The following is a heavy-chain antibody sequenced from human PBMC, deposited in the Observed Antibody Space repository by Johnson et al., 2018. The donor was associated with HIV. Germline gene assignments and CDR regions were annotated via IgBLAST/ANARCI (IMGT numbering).Heavy chain of an antibody. CDR3: ARDPVSFKVDNGCAVGT. V-gene: IGHV3-30*04. CDR1: GFTFSSYA. J-gene: IGHJ3*01. D-gene: IGHD1-1*01. CDR2: ISYDGSNK. Sequence: QMQLVESGGGVVQPGRPLRLSCAASGFTFSSYAMHWVRQAPGKGLEWVAVISYDGSNKYYADSVKGRFTISRDSSKDTLYVQMNSLRGEDTAVYYCARDPVSFKVDNGCAVGTWGQGTVDTVSS.